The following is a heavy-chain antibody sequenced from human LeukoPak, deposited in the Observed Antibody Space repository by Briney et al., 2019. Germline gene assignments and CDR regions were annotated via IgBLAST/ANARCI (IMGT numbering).Heavy chain of an antibody. J-gene: IGHJ4*02. Sequence: ASVKVSCKTSNYIFASYGISWLRQAPGQGLERVGWISTYNGDTKFAQNLQGRLTVTTDTSTRTVYMELRSLRSDDTAVYYCARAGRTSTGVFDNWGQGTLVTVSS. V-gene: IGHV1-18*04. D-gene: IGHD2-2*01. CDR2: ISTYNGDT. CDR1: NYIFASYG. CDR3: ARAGRTSTGVFDN.